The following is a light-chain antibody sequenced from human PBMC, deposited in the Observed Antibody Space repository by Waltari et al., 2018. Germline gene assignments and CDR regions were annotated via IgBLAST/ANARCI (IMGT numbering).Light chain of an antibody. J-gene: IGKJ1*01. Sequence: IKLAQSPSSLPASIVDGITITCRASQFITTYLNWYQHKTREAPKLLMYYSSTLQIGVPSRFSGSGSWTDFTLTISSLQPEDIATYYCQHSFGNPPWTFGRGTKV. CDR3: QHSFGNPPWT. CDR1: QFITTY. CDR2: YSS. V-gene: IGKV1-39*01.